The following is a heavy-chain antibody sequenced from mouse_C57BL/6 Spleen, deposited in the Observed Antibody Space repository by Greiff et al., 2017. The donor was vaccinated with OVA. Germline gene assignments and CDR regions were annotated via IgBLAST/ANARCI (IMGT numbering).Heavy chain of an antibody. Sequence: VQLQQSGPELVKPGASVKISCKASGYSFTDYNMNWVKQSNGKSLEWIGVINPNYGTTSYNQKFKGKATLTVDQSSSTAYMQLTSLTSEDSAVYNCAREGTTVVADRTYYVMDYWGQGTSVTVSS. CDR3: AREGTTVVADRTYYVMDY. CDR2: INPNYGTT. J-gene: IGHJ4*01. V-gene: IGHV1-39*01. CDR1: GYSFTDYN. D-gene: IGHD1-1*01.